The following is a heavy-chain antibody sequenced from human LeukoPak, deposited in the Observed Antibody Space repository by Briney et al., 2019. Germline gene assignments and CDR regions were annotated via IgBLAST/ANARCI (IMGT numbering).Heavy chain of an antibody. V-gene: IGHV4-59*08. J-gene: IGHJ4*02. CDR2: IYYSGST. CDR1: GGSIGSYY. CDR3: ARHKDSSGWYVVDY. Sequence: SETLSLTCTVSGGSIGSYYWSWIRQPPGKGLEWIGYIYYSGSTNYNPSLKSRVTISVDTSKNQFSLKLRSVTAADTAVYYCARHKDSSGWYVVDYWGQGTLVTVSS. D-gene: IGHD6-19*01.